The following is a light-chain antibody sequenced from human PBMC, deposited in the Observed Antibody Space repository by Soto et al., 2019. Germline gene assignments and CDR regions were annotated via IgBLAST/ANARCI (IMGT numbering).Light chain of an antibody. CDR2: DVT. J-gene: IGLJ2*01. CDR1: SSDVGGYNY. V-gene: IGLV2-11*01. Sequence: QSALTQPRSVSGSPGQSVTISCTGTSSDVGGYNYVSWYQQLPGKAPKLMIYDVTERPSGVPDRFSGSKSGNTASLTISGLQAEDEADYYCCSYAGRDVIFGGGTQADRP. CDR3: CSYAGRDVI.